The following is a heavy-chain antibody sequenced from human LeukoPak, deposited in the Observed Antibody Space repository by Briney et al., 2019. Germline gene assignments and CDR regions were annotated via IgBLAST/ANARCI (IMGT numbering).Heavy chain of an antibody. J-gene: IGHJ4*02. CDR1: GGSISSYY. Sequence: SETLSLTCTVSGGSISSYYWSWIRQPPGKGLEWIGYIYYSGNTNYNPSLKSRVTLSVDTSKDQFSLNLSSVTAADTAVYYCARGEQGGIVSSWGQGTLVTVSS. V-gene: IGHV4-59*01. CDR3: ARGEQGGIVSS. CDR2: IYYSGNT. D-gene: IGHD1-26*01.